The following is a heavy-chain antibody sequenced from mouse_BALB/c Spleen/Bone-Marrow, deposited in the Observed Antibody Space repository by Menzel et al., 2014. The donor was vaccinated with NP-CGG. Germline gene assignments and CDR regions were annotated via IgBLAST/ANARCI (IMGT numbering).Heavy chain of an antibody. D-gene: IGHD1-2*01. CDR1: GYTFSSYW. V-gene: IGHV1-5*01. CDR3: RLGTTAPFAY. J-gene: IGHJ3*01. Sequence: EVKLVESGTVLPRPGASVKMPCKAFGYTFSSYWMPWVKQRPGPGLEWIGAIYPGNSDTSYNQKFKGKAKLPAVTSTSTAYMALSSLTNGPSAVCYCRLGTTAPFAYWGQGTLVTVSA. CDR2: IYPGNSDT.